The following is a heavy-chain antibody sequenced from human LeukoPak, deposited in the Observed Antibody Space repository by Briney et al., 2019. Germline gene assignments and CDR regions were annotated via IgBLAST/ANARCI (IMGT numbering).Heavy chain of an antibody. CDR1: GYTSTSYD. CDR3: ARVRDYYDSSGYYSFDY. CDR2: MNPNSGNT. J-gene: IGHJ4*02. V-gene: IGHV1-8*01. Sequence: ASVKVSCKASGYTSTSYDINWVRQATGQGLEWMGWMNPNSGNTGYAQKFQGRVTMTRNTSISTAYMELSSLRSEDTAVYYCARVRDYYDSSGYYSFDYWGQGTLVTVSS. D-gene: IGHD3-22*01.